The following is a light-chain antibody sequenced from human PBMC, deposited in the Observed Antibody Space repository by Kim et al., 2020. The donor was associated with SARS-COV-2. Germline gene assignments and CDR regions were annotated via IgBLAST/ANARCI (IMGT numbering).Light chain of an antibody. CDR2: DAS. Sequence: EVVMTQSPATLSVSPGERATLSCRATQSLSSNLAWYQQKPGQAPRRLIYDASTRATGVPVRFSGSGSGTEFTLTISSLQSEDFAVYYCQQYNDWPWTFGLGTKVDIK. V-gene: IGKV3-15*01. CDR3: QQYNDWPWT. J-gene: IGKJ1*01. CDR1: QSLSSN.